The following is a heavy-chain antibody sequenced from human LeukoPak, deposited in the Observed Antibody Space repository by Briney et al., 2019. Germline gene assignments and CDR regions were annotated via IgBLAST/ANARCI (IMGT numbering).Heavy chain of an antibody. D-gene: IGHD3-22*01. CDR3: VSKITTPYY. V-gene: IGHV3-72*01. J-gene: IGHJ4*02. CDR1: GFTLSDHY. Sequence: PGGSLRLSCAASGFTLSDHYMDWVRQAPGKGLEWVGRTRNKVNSYSTEYAASVKGRFTISRDDSKHSLYLQMNSLKTEDTAVYYCVSKITTPYYWGQGTLVNVSS. CDR2: TRNKVNSYST.